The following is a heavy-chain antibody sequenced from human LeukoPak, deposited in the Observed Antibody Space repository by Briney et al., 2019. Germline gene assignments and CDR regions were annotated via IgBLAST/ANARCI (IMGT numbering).Heavy chain of an antibody. CDR3: TTDPLHYYDSSGYLDRPLKLQFYDY. V-gene: IGHV3-21*03. J-gene: IGHJ4*02. CDR2: IDSSGGYM. Sequence: GGSLRLSCEASGFTFDTYSMNWARQAPGKGLEWVSSIDSSGGYMFYADSVKGRFIISRDNAKDSLYLQMNSLRVEDTAVYYCTTDPLHYYDSSGYLDRPLKLQFYDYWGQGTLVTVSS. CDR1: GFTFDTYS. D-gene: IGHD3-22*01.